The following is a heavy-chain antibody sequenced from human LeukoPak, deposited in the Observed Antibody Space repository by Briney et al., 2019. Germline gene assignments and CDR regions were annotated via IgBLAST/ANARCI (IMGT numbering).Heavy chain of an antibody. CDR3: ARADSSSWPGEAFDA. J-gene: IGHJ3*01. Sequence: PGGSLRLSCAASGFTFRSYTMTWVRQAPGKGLEWVSSISPTSAYIYYQDSVKGRFTTSRDNGKSSVDLQMHGLRAEDTAVYYCARADSSSWPGEAFDAWGQGTMVTVSS. D-gene: IGHD6-13*01. CDR1: GFTFRSYT. V-gene: IGHV3-21*01. CDR2: ISPTSAYI.